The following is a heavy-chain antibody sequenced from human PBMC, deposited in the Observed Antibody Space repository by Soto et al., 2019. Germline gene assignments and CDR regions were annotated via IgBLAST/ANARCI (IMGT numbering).Heavy chain of an antibody. CDR1: GYAFTSYW. CDR2: IYPADSNT. Sequence: GESLKISCQASGYAFTSYWIGWVRQMPGKGLEWVAIIYPADSNTRYSPSFRGQVTISADKSISTAYLQWSSLKASDTAIYYCARPFGMDVWGQGTTVTV. CDR3: ARPFGMDV. J-gene: IGHJ6*02. V-gene: IGHV5-51*01.